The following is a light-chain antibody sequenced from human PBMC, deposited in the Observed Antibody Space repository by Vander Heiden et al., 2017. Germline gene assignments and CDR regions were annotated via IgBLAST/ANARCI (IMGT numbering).Light chain of an antibody. V-gene: IGLV1-44*01. CDR1: SSNIGSNT. J-gene: IGLJ1*01. CDR3: AAWDDSLNGYV. CDR2: SNN. Sequence: QFVLLQLPSASGSPGQWVTISCSGSSSNIGSNTVNWYQQLPGTAPKLLIYSNNQRPSGVPDRFSGSKSGTSASLAISGLQSEDEADYYCAAWDDSLNGYVFGTGTKVTVL.